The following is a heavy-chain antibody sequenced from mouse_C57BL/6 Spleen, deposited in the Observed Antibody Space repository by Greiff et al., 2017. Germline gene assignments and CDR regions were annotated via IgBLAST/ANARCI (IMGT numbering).Heavy chain of an antibody. CDR3: ARNLGYDGYYDAMDY. D-gene: IGHD2-3*01. CDR1: GFSLTSYA. V-gene: IGHV2-9-1*01. J-gene: IGHJ4*01. Sequence: VKLVESGPGLVAPSQSLSITCTVSGFSLTSYAISWVRQPPGKGLEWLGVIWTGGGTNYNSALKSRLSISKDNSKSQVFLKMNSLQTDDTARYYCARNLGYDGYYDAMDYWGQGTSVTVAS. CDR2: IWTGGGT.